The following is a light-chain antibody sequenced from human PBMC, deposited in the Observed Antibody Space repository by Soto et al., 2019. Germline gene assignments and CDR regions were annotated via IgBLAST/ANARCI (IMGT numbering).Light chain of an antibody. CDR2: KAS. J-gene: IGKJ1*01. V-gene: IGKV1-5*03. Sequence: DIQMTQSPSTLYASVGDRVTITCRASQSISNWLAWHQQKPGKVPKFLIYKASSLESGVPSRFSGSGSGTEFTLTISSLQPEDFATYYCQQYNGYRWTFGQGTKVDIK. CDR1: QSISNW. CDR3: QQYNGYRWT.